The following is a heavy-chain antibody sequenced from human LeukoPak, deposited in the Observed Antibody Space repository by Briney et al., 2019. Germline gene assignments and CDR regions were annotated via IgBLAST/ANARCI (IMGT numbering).Heavy chain of an antibody. CDR2: IYPGDSDT. Sequence: GESLKISCKGSGYSFTSYWIGWVRQMPGKGLEWMGIIYPGDSDTRYSPSFQGQVTISADKSISTAYLQWSSLKASDTAMYYCARWDTVMVNDYYYGMDVWGKGTTVTVSS. CDR1: GYSFTSYW. CDR3: ARWDTVMVNDYYYGMDV. J-gene: IGHJ6*04. V-gene: IGHV5-51*01. D-gene: IGHD5-18*01.